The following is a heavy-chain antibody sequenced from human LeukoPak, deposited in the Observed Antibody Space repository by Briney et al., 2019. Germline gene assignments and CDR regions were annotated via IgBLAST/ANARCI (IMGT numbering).Heavy chain of an antibody. D-gene: IGHD2-2*01. V-gene: IGHV4-59*01. CDR3: ARGIVVVPATIYYYYGMDV. CDR2: IYYSGST. CDR1: GGSISSYY. J-gene: IGHJ6*02. Sequence: SETLSLTCTVSGGSISSYYWSRIRQPPGKGLEWIGYIYYSGSTNYNPSLKSRVTISVDTSKNQFSLKLSSVTAADTAVYYCARGIVVVPATIYYYYGMDVWGQGTTVTVSS.